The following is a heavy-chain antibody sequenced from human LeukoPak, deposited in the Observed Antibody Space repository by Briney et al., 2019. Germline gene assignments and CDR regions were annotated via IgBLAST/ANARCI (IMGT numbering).Heavy chain of an antibody. CDR3: AKDPGGGYLRDDY. Sequence: GGSLRLSCAASGFTFSSYWMSWVRQAPGKGLEWVANIKQDGSEKYYVDSVKGRFTISRDNAKNSLYLQMNSLRAEDTAVYYCAKDPGGGYLRDDYWGQGTLATVSS. CDR1: GFTFSSYW. J-gene: IGHJ4*02. D-gene: IGHD1-26*01. V-gene: IGHV3-7*03. CDR2: IKQDGSEK.